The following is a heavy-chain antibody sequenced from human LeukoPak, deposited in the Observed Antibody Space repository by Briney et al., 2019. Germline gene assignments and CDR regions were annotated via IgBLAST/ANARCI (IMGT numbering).Heavy chain of an antibody. V-gene: IGHV3-30*18. CDR2: ISYDGSNK. D-gene: IGHD1-26*01. Sequence: GGSLRLSCAASGFTFSSYGMHWVRQAPGKGLEWVAVISYDGSNKYYAESVKGRFTISRGNSKNTLYLQMNSLRAEDTAVYYCAKGATNPCDWGQGTLVTVSS. CDR3: AKGATNPCD. J-gene: IGHJ4*02. CDR1: GFTFSSYG.